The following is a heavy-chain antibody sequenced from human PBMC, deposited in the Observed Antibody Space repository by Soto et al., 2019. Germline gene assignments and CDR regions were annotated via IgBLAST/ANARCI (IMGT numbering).Heavy chain of an antibody. CDR1: GGSISSYH. CDR3: ARDTKYCSTTGRPPGWFDP. CDR2: VYYSGNS. J-gene: IGHJ5*02. V-gene: IGHV4-59*01. Sequence: VQLQESGPGLVKPSETLSLTCSVAGGSISSYHWTWIRQPPWEGVEWIGNVYYSGNSNYNPSLKSRVTISLDTSKNQFSLKLSSVTAADTAVYYCARDTKYCSTTGRPPGWFDPWGQGALVTVSS. D-gene: IGHD2-2*01.